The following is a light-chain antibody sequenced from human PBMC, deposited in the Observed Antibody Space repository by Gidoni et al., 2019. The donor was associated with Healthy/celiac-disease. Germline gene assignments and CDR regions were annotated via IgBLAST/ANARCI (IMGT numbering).Light chain of an antibody. CDR2: DVS. J-gene: IGLJ1*01. CDR3: SSYTSSTLWV. CDR1: SSDVGGYNY. Sequence: QSALTQPASVSGSPGQPLTISCTGTSSDVGGYNYVSWYQQHPGKAPKPMIYDVSNRPSGVSNRFSGSKSGNTASLTISGLQAEDEADYYCSSYTSSTLWVFGTGTKVTVL. V-gene: IGLV2-14*03.